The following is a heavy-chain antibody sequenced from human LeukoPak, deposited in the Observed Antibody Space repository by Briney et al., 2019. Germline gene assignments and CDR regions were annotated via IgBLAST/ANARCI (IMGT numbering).Heavy chain of an antibody. J-gene: IGHJ4*02. D-gene: IGHD5-12*01. Sequence: GGSLRLSCAASGFTFSNYWMSWVRQAPGKGLEWVAHINQDGSEEHYMDSVKARFIISRDNAKNSLSLQMDSLRAEDTAVYYCAKDRGYSGYDAFDYWGQGTLVTVSS. V-gene: IGHV3-7*03. CDR2: INQDGSEE. CDR3: AKDRGYSGYDAFDY. CDR1: GFTFSNYW.